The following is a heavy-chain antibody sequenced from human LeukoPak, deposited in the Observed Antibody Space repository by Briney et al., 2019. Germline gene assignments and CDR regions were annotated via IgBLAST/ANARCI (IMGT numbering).Heavy chain of an antibody. CDR1: GFTFRDND. CDR2: FYGGGSR. CDR3: ASSSWSSEYFHY. D-gene: IGHD6-13*01. V-gene: IGHV3-66*01. Sequence: GGSLRLSCAASGFTFRDNDMSWVRRSPGKGLEGVSVFYGGGSRRYAASVKGRFTISSDNSKNTLYLQLNRLRAEATAVYFCASSSWSSEYFHYWGQGTLVTVSS. J-gene: IGHJ1*01.